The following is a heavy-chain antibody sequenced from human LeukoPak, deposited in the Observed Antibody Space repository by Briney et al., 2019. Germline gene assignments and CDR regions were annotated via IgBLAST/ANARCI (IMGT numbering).Heavy chain of an antibody. D-gene: IGHD4-11*01. J-gene: IGHJ4*02. CDR2: ISPGGGTT. CDR1: GFAFGSEA. CDR3: ARGDDYRPFDY. V-gene: IGHV3-23*01. Sequence: GGSLRLSCAVSGFAFGSEAMSWVRQSPARGLEWVASISPGGGTTYYADYVKGRFTISRDNSKNTLYLQMNSLRAEDTAVYYCARGDDYRPFDYWGQGTLVTVSS.